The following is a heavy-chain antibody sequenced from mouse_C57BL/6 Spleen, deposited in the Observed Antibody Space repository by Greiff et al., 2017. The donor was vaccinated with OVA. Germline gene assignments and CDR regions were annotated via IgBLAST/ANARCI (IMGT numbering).Heavy chain of an antibody. CDR3: ARHEDGMYFDD. V-gene: IGHV1-62-2*01. J-gene: IGHJ2*01. Sequence: QVHVKQSGAELVKPGASVKLSCKASGYTFPEYTIHWVNQRSGQGLEWIGWFYPGSGSIKDNEKFKDQATLTADKSSSTVYIVVSRLTSEDSAVYFCARHEDGMYFDDWGQGTTLTVSS. CDR2: FYPGSGSI. CDR1: GYTFPEYT. D-gene: IGHD4-1*01.